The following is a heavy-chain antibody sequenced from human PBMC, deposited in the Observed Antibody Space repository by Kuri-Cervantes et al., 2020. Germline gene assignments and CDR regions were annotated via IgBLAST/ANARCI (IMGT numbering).Heavy chain of an antibody. CDR1: GFTFSSYW. CDR2: INSDGSST. J-gene: IGHJ6*02. CDR3: ARLSPGDYYYGMDV. Sequence: GESLKISCAASGFTFSSYWMHWVRQAPGKGLVWVSRINSDGSSTSYADSVKGRFTISRDNAKNTLYLQMNSLRAEDTAVYYCARLSPGDYYYGMDVWSQGTTVTVSS. V-gene: IGHV3-74*01.